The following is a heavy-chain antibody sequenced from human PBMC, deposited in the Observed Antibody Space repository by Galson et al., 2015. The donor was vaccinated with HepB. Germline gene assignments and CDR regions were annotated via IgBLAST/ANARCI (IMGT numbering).Heavy chain of an antibody. J-gene: IGHJ3*02. D-gene: IGHD2-21*02. CDR3: ARQVVVVTATKADAFDI. CDR1: GYSFTSYW. V-gene: IGHV5-51*01. Sequence: QSGAEVKKPGESLKISCKGSGYSFTSYWIGWVRQMPGKGLEWMGIIYPGDSDTRYSPSFQGQVTISADKSISTAYLQWSSLKASDTAMYYCARQVVVVTATKADAFDIWGQGTMVTVSS. CDR2: IYPGDSDT.